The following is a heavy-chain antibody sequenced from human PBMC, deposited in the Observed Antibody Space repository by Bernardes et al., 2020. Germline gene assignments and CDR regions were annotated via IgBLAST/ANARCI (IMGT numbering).Heavy chain of an antibody. V-gene: IGHV3-7*01. Sequence: GGSRRLTCAASGYTFSSYWLSWVRQAPGKGQERMAKMKQDGSEKYYVDSVKGRFTISRDNAKNSLYLQMNSLRAEDTAVYYCATAYYDFWSGYYTGYYFDYWGQGTLVTVSS. CDR2: MKQDGSEK. D-gene: IGHD3-3*01. J-gene: IGHJ4*02. CDR1: GYTFSSYW. CDR3: ATAYYDFWSGYYTGYYFDY.